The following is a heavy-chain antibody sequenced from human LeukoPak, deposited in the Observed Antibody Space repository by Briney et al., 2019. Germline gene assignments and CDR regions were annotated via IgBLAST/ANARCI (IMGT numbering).Heavy chain of an antibody. V-gene: IGHV3-48*01. Sequence: GGSLRLSCASSGFTFSSYSMNWVRQAPGKGLEWVSYISSSTTTIYYADSVKGRFTISRDNGKSSLFLQMNSLRAEDTAVYYCARFHGYTYNYYYYYMDVWGKGTTVTVSS. J-gene: IGHJ6*03. CDR3: ARFHGYTYNYYYYYMDV. CDR2: ISSSTTTI. D-gene: IGHD5-18*01. CDR1: GFTFSSYS.